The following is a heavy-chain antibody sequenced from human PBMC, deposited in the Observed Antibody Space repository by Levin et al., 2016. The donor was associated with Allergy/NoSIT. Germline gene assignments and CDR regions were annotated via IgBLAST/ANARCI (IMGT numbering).Heavy chain of an antibody. CDR3: ARHDTAMVDSAFDI. J-gene: IGHJ3*02. D-gene: IGHD5-18*01. V-gene: IGHV4-39*01. Sequence: WIRQPPGKGLEWIGSIYYSGSTYYNPSLKSRVTISVDTSKNQFSLKLSSVTAADTAVYYCARHDTAMVDSAFDIWGQGTMVTVSS. CDR2: IYYSGST.